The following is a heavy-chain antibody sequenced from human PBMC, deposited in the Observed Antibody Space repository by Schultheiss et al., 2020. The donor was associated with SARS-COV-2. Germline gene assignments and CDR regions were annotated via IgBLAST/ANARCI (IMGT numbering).Heavy chain of an antibody. J-gene: IGHJ5*02. D-gene: IGHD2-2*01. V-gene: IGHV4-34*01. CDR2: INHSGST. Sequence: SQTLSLTCTVSGGSISGYYWSWIRQPPGKGLEWIGEINHSGSTNYNPSLKSRVTISVDTSKKQFSLKLGSVTAADTAVYYCARVGDQLLYWFDPWGQGTLVTVSS. CDR3: ARVGDQLLYWFDP. CDR1: GGSISGYY.